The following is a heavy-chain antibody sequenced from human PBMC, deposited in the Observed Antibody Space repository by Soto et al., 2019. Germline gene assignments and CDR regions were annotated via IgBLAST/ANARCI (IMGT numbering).Heavy chain of an antibody. D-gene: IGHD2-2*01. V-gene: IGHV5-51*01. CDR2: IYPGDSDT. J-gene: IGHJ6*02. CDR3: ARHGVVVPAATTYYYYGMDV. Sequence: PGESLKISCKGSGYSFTSYWIGWVRQMPGKGLEWMGIIYPGDSDTRYSPSFQGQVTISADKSISTAYLQWSSLKASDTAMYYCARHGVVVPAATTYYYYGMDVWGQGTTVTVSS. CDR1: GYSFTSYW.